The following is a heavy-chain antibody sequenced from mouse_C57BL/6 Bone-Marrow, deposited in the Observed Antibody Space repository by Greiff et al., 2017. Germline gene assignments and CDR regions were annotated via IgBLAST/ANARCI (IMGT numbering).Heavy chain of an antibody. Sequence: QVQLQQSGAELARPGASVKMSCKASGYTFTSYGISWVKQRPGQGLEWIGEIYPGGGNTDYNEKFKGKATLTADKSSSTAYMELRSLTSKDSAFYFCARRKRGRDPDYAMDYWGQGTSVTVSS. V-gene: IGHV1-81*01. CDR2: IYPGGGNT. CDR3: ARRKRGRDPDYAMDY. CDR1: GYTFTSYG. J-gene: IGHJ4*01. D-gene: IGHD4-1*01.